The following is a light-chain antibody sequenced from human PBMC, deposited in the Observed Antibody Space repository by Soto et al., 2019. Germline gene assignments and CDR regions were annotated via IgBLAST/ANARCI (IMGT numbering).Light chain of an antibody. J-gene: IGKJ4*01. Sequence: EIVMTQYPATLSVSPGERATLSCRASQSVTSSYLAWYQQKPGQAPRLLIYGVSSRATGIPDRFSGSGAGTDFTLTISRLEPEDFVVYYCQQYGDSPLTFGGGTKVDIK. V-gene: IGKV3-20*01. CDR3: QQYGDSPLT. CDR2: GVS. CDR1: QSVTSSY.